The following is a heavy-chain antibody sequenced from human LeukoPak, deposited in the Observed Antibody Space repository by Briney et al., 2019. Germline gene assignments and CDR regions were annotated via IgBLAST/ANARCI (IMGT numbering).Heavy chain of an antibody. CDR3: GRGDWGGWFDP. D-gene: IGHD2-21*02. Sequence: PSETLSLTCTVSGGSIGTYYWNWLRQPPGKGLEWIGYIYHSGSTNYNPSLKSRVIISVDTSKNQFSLNLSSVAAAGTAVYYCGRGDWGGWFDPWGQGTLVTVSS. V-gene: IGHV4-59*08. J-gene: IGHJ5*02. CDR2: IYHSGST. CDR1: GGSIGTYY.